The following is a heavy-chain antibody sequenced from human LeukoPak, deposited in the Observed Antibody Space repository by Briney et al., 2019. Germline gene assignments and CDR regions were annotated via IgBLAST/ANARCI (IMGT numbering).Heavy chain of an antibody. D-gene: IGHD3-3*01. V-gene: IGHV3-23*01. CDR3: ARSRSGQY. CDR1: GITFRNYA. J-gene: IGHJ4*02. Sequence: GGPLRLSCVASGITFRNYAVTWVRQAPGKGLEWVSSITGSGDTRRYADSVKGRFTISRDNAKNSLYLQMNNLRVEDTAMYYCARSRSGQYWGQGTLVTV. CDR2: ITGSGDTR.